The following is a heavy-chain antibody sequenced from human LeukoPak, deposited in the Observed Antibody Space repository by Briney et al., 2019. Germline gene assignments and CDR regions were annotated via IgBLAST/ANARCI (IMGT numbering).Heavy chain of an antibody. J-gene: IGHJ4*02. D-gene: IGHD3-10*01. CDR1: GFTFSSYW. CDR2: IKQDGSEK. CDR3: ASGYYGSGSYYYFDY. V-gene: IGHV3-7*01. Sequence: GGSLRLSCAASGFTFSSYWMSWVRQAPGKELERVANIKQDGSEKYYVDSVKGRFTISRDNAKNSLYLQMNSLRAEDTAVYYCASGYYGSGSYYYFDYWGQGTLVTVSS.